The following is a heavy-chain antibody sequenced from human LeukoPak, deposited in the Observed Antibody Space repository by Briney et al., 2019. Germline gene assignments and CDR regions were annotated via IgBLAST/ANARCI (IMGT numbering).Heavy chain of an antibody. D-gene: IGHD7-27*01. CDR2: IYATGST. V-gene: IGHV4-61*02. Sequence: SETLSLTCTVSGGSISSGGHYWSWIRQPAGKGLEYLGRIYATGSTNYNPSLRSRVTISADTSMNHFSLKLSSVTAADTAVYYCARDMGIEGNPDFGYWGQGTLVTVSS. CDR3: ARDMGIEGNPDFGY. J-gene: IGHJ4*02. CDR1: GGSISSGGHY.